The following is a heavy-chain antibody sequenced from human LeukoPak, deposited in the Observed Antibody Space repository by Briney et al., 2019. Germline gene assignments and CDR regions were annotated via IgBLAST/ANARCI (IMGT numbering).Heavy chain of an antibody. V-gene: IGHV3-48*04. CDR1: GFMFDTYI. CDR2: INSINAV. J-gene: IGHJ4*02. CDR3: AKEEFWRFDF. D-gene: IGHD1-1*01. Sequence: PGRSLRLSCAASGFMFDTYIMTWVRQAPGKGLEWISYINSINAVYYTDSVQGRFTISRDNSKNSLSLHMSSLRVEDTALYFCAKEEFWRFDFWGQGTLVTVS.